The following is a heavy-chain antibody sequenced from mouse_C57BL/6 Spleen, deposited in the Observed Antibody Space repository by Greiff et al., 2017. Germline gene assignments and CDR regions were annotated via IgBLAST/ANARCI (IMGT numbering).Heavy chain of an antibody. J-gene: IGHJ2*01. CDR2: IYPRDGST. V-gene: IGHV1-78*01. CDR1: GYTFPVYT. Sequence: QFQLQQSDAELVPPGASVQLSCTVSGYTFPVYTLHWLKQRPEQGLEWIGYIYPRDGSTKYNEKFKSKATLTANKSSSTAYMQLNSLTSEDSAVYFCAREGGYSNYAWGQGTTLTVSS. D-gene: IGHD2-5*01. CDR3: AREGGYSNYA.